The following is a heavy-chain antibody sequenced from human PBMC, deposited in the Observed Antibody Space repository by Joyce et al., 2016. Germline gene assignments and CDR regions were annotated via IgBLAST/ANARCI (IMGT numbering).Heavy chain of an antibody. V-gene: IGHV4-31*03. CDR1: SGSVSSGGYY. CDR3: AREWVTPGAFDY. CDR2: ISYSGNT. D-gene: IGHD2-21*02. J-gene: IGHJ4*02. Sequence: QVQLQESGPGLVKPSQTLSLTCTVSSGSVSSGGYYWSWLRQHPGKGLEWVGYISYSGNTSYNPSPKSRVTISLDTSRNQFSLRLTSVTAADAAVYYCAREWVTPGAFDYWGQGALVTVSS.